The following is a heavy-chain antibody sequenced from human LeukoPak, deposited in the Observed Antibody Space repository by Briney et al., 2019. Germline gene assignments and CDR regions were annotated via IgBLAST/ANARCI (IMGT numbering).Heavy chain of an antibody. V-gene: IGHV4-61*02. CDR2: IYTSGST. D-gene: IGHD4-17*01. J-gene: IGHJ4*02. CDR1: GGSISSGSYY. CDR3: ARGYGDYGFDY. Sequence: PSQTLSLTCTVSGGSISSGSYYWSWIRQPAGKGLEWIGRIYTSGSTNYNPSLKSRVTISVDTSKNQFSLKLSSVTAADTAVYYCARGYGDYGFDYWGQRTLVTVSS.